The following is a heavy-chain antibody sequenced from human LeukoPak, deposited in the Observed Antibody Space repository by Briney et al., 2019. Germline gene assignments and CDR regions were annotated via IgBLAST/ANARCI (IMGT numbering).Heavy chain of an antibody. J-gene: IGHJ3*02. Sequence: PGGSLRLSCAASGFTVSSNYMSWVRQAPGKGLEWVSVTYSGGTTYCADSVKGRFTISRDISKNTVYLQMNSLRGEDTAVYYCARGGGGDPFDIWGQGTMVTVSS. CDR3: ARGGGGDPFDI. V-gene: IGHV3-53*01. D-gene: IGHD2-15*01. CDR2: TYSGGTT. CDR1: GFTVSSNY.